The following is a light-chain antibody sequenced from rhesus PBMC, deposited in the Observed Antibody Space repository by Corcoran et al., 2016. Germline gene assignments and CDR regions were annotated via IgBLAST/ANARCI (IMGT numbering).Light chain of an antibody. CDR3: QQYSSGPRT. CDR1: QGISSW. V-gene: IGKV1-22*01. J-gene: IGKJ1*01. CDR2: RAY. Sequence: DIQMTQSPSSLSASVGDTVTITCRASQGISSWLAWYQQKPGEAPKLLIYRAYNLKNGVPSRFSGSGAGTDFTLTISSLQSEDFATYYCQQYSSGPRTFGQGTKVEIK.